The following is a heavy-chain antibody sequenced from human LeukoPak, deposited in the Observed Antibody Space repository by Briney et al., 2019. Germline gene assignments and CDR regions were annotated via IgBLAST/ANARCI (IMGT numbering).Heavy chain of an antibody. CDR1: GGTFSSYA. CDR3: ASLAPKDTAMVTGYYYGMDV. D-gene: IGHD5-18*01. CDR2: INPSGGST. J-gene: IGHJ6*02. Sequence: ASVKVSCEASGGTFSSYAISWVRQAPGQGLEWMGIINPSGGSTSYAQKFQGRVTMTRDTSTSTVYMELSSLRSEDTAVYYCASLAPKDTAMVTGYYYGMDVWGQGTTVTVSS. V-gene: IGHV1-46*01.